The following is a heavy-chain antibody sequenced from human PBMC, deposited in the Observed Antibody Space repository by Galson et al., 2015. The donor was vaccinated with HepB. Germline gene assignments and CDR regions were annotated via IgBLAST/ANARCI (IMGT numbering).Heavy chain of an antibody. D-gene: IGHD4-23*01. J-gene: IGHJ4*02. CDR3: ARDRAVVSVSGPLVGDY. Sequence: SVKVSCKASGYTFTSYGISWVRQAPGQGLEWMGWISAYNGNTNYAQKLQGRVTMTTDTSTSTAYMELRSLRSDDTAVYYCARDRAVVSVSGPLVGDYWGQGTLVTVSS. CDR1: GYTFTSYG. CDR2: ISAYNGNT. V-gene: IGHV1-18*01.